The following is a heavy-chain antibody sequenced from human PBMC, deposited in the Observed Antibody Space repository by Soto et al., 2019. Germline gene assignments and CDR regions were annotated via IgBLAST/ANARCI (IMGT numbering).Heavy chain of an antibody. D-gene: IGHD3-3*01. V-gene: IGHV1-2*04. Sequence: GASVKVSCKASGYTFTGYYMHWVRQAPGQGLEWMGWINPNSGGTNYAQKFQGWVTMTRDTSISTAYMELSRLRSDDTAVYYCARAFAPYDFWSGYSDYYYYYMDVWGKGTTVTVS. CDR1: GYTFTGYY. CDR2: INPNSGGT. CDR3: ARAFAPYDFWSGYSDYYYYYMDV. J-gene: IGHJ6*03.